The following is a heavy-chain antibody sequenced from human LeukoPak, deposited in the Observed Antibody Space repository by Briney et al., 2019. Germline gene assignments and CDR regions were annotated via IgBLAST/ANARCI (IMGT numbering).Heavy chain of an antibody. Sequence: GGSLRLSCVASGFTLSSYWMSWVRQAPGKGLEWVANIREDGNEKYSADSVKGRFTISRDNAENSLYLQMNSLRVEDTAFYYCAREWGYYDYWGQGTLVTVSS. V-gene: IGHV3-7*01. J-gene: IGHJ4*02. CDR1: GFTLSSYW. D-gene: IGHD3-16*01. CDR2: IREDGNEK. CDR3: AREWGYYDY.